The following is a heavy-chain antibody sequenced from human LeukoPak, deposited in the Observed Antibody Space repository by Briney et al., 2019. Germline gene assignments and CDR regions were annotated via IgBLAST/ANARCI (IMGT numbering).Heavy chain of an antibody. J-gene: IGHJ4*02. CDR3: ARGVRYSSSWYSTGYYFDY. Sequence: SETLSLTCTVSGGSISGSSYYWGWIRQHPGKGLEWIGYIYYSGSTYYNPSLKSRVTISVDTSKNQFSLKLSSVTAADTAVYYCARGVRYSSSWYSTGYYFDYWGQGTLVTVSS. D-gene: IGHD6-13*01. CDR1: GGSISGSSYY. CDR2: IYYSGST. V-gene: IGHV4-31*03.